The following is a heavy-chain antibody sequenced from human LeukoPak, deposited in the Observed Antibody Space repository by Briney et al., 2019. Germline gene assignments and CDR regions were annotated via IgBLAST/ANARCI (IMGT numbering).Heavy chain of an antibody. Sequence: GGSLRLSCAASGFSFSSYAMSWVRLAPGKGLEWVSALSGSGDSTYYADSVKGRFTISRDNSKNTLFLQMNSLRAEDTAVYYCAKSHASIWNVYDYWGQGTLVTVSS. CDR1: GFSFSSYA. CDR3: AKSHASIWNVYDY. J-gene: IGHJ4*02. CDR2: LSGSGDST. V-gene: IGHV3-23*01. D-gene: IGHD1-1*01.